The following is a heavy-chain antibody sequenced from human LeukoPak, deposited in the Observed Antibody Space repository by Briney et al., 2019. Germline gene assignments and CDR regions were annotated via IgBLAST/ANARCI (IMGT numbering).Heavy chain of an antibody. D-gene: IGHD1/OR15-1a*01. CDR1: GYTFTGYY. V-gene: IGHV1-2*06. CDR3: ARGRTARSAFDI. J-gene: IGHJ3*02. CDR2: INPNSGGT. Sequence: ASVKVSCKASGYTFTGYYMHWVRQAPGQGLEWMGRINPNSGGTNYAQKFQGRVTMTRDTSISTAYMELSSLRSEDTAVYYCARGRTARSAFDIWGQGTMVTVSS.